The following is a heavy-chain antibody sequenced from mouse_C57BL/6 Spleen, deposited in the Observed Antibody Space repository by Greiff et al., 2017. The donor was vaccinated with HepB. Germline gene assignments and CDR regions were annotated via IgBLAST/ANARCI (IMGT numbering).Heavy chain of an antibody. CDR2: IYPGDGDT. V-gene: IGHV1-80*01. D-gene: IGHD2-4*01. CDR3: AREGGYDYGSMDY. J-gene: IGHJ4*01. CDR1: GYAFSSYW. Sequence: VQGVESGAELVKPGASVKISCKASGYAFSSYWMNWVKQRPGKGLEWIGQIYPGDGDTNYNGKFKGKATLTADKSSSTAYMQLSSLTSEDSAVYFCAREGGYDYGSMDYWGQGTSVTVSS.